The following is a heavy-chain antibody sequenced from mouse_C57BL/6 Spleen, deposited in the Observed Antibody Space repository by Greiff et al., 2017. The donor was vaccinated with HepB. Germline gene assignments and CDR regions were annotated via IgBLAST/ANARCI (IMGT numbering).Heavy chain of an antibody. CDR3: AREGITTVVDY. Sequence: VQLQQPGAELVRPGTSVKLSCKASGYTFTSYWMHWVKQRPGQGLEWIGVIDPSDSYTNYNQKFKGKATLTVDTSSSTAYMQLSSLTSEDSAVYYCAREGITTVVDYWGQGTSVTVSS. D-gene: IGHD1-1*01. CDR2: IDPSDSYT. V-gene: IGHV1-59*01. CDR1: GYTFTSYW. J-gene: IGHJ4*01.